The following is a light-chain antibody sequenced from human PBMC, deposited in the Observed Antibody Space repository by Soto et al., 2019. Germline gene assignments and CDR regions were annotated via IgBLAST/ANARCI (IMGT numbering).Light chain of an antibody. CDR2: SAS. CDR3: QKYNSAPLT. CDR1: QRISSS. J-gene: IGKJ4*01. Sequence: EIVMTQSPATLSISPGERATLSCRASQRISSSLAWYQQSPGQAPRLLIYSASTRATGVPTRFSGSRSGAEFTLTISSLQPEDVAAYYCQKYNSAPLTFGGGTKVDIK. V-gene: IGKV3-15*01.